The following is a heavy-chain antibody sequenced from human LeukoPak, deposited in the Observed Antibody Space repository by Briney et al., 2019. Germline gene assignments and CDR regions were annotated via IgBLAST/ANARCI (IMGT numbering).Heavy chain of an antibody. CDR3: ARGGVDYYDSSAY. CDR1: GFTVSSYS. V-gene: IGHV3-21*01. J-gene: IGHJ4*02. Sequence: SGGSLRLSCAASGFTVSSYSMNWVRQAPGKGLEWVSSISSSSSYIYYADSVKGRFTISRDNTKNSLYLQMNSLRAEDTAVYYCARGGVDYYDSSAYWGQGTLVTVSS. D-gene: IGHD3-22*01. CDR2: ISSSSSYI.